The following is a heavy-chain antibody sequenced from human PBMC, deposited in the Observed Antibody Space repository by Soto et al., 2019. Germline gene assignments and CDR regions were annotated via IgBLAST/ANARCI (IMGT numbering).Heavy chain of an antibody. V-gene: IGHV4-34*01. CDR2: INHSGST. CDR1: GGSFSGYY. Sequence: SEILSLTCAVYGGSFSGYYWSWIRQPPGKGLEWIGEINHSGSTNYNPSLKSRVTISVDTSKNQFSLKLSSVTAADTAVYYCARVPEWLSGYFDYWGQGTLVTVSS. CDR3: ARVPEWLSGYFDY. D-gene: IGHD3-3*01. J-gene: IGHJ4*02.